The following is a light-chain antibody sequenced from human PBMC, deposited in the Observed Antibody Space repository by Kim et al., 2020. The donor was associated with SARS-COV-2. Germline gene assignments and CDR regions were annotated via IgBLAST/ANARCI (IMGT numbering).Light chain of an antibody. CDR2: GKN. Sequence: LGPTAKITSQGDSLRNSYANSDQQKPVQAPVVVIYGKNNRLSGLPDLFSGSTSGNTASLTITGAQAEDEAYYYCNSRDSRTNNMVFGGGTQLTVL. V-gene: IGLV3-19*01. J-gene: IGLJ2*01. CDR1: SLRNSY. CDR3: NSRDSRTNNMV.